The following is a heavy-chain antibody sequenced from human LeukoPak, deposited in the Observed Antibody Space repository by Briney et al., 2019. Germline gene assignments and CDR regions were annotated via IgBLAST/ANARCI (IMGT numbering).Heavy chain of an antibody. CDR2: ISAYNGNT. CDR1: GYTFTSYG. J-gene: IGHJ4*02. CDR3: ARDDPIRGPGDY. Sequence: ASVKVSCKASGYTFTSYGISWVRQAPGQGLEWMGWISAYNGNTNYAQKLQGRVTMTTDISTSTAYMELRSLRSDDTAVYYCARDDPIRGPGDYWGQGTLVTVSS. V-gene: IGHV1-18*01. D-gene: IGHD3-16*01.